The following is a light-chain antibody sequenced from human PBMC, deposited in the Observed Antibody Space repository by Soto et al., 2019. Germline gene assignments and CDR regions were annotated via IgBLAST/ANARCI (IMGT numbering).Light chain of an antibody. CDR3: TSYTNSNTYV. V-gene: IGLV2-14*01. CDR1: SSDVGGYNS. Sequence: QSVLTQPASVSGSPGQSITVSCTGTSSDVGGYNSVSWCQQHPGKTPKLMIFEVNNRPSGVSNRFSGSKSGNTASLTISGLQAEDEADYYCTSYTNSNTYVFGTGTKVTVL. J-gene: IGLJ1*01. CDR2: EVN.